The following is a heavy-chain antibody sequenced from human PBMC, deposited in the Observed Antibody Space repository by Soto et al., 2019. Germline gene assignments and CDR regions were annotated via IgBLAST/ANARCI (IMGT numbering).Heavy chain of an antibody. CDR1: GFLFSTYG. J-gene: IGHJ3*01. CDR3: ARAVGPFDF. Sequence: QVQLVESGGGVVQPGRSLRLSCAASGFLFSTYGMHWVRQAPGKGLEWVAGIWYDGSNKYYADSVRGRFPISRDNSKDILYLEMNSLRAEDTAVYYCARAVGPFDFWGQGTMVTVSS. V-gene: IGHV3-33*01. CDR2: IWYDGSNK.